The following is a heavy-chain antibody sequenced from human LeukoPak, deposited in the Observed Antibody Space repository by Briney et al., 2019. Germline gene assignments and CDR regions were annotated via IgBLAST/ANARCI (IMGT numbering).Heavy chain of an antibody. CDR1: GGTFSSYA. V-gene: IGHV1-69*04. J-gene: IGHJ5*02. D-gene: IGHD3/OR15-3a*01. CDR3: ARGTGYYNWFDP. Sequence: SVKVSCKASGGTFSSYAISWVRQAPGQGLEWMGRIIPILGIANYAQKFQGRVTIIADKSTSTAYMELSSLRSEDTAVYYCARGTGYYNWFDPWGQGTLVTVSS. CDR2: IIPILGIA.